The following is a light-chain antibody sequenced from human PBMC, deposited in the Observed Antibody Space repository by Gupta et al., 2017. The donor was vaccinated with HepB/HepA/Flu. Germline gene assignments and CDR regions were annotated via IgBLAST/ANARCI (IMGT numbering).Light chain of an antibody. V-gene: IGLV8-61*01. CDR2: STN. Sequence: QTVVTQEPSFSVSPGGLVTVTCGLSSGSVSTSHYPSWHQQTPGQAPRTLIHSTNTRSSGVPDRFSGSILGNKAALTITGAQADDESDYYCALYLGSGVWVFGRGTKVTVL. J-gene: IGLJ3*02. CDR3: ALYLGSGVWV. CDR1: SGSVSTSHY.